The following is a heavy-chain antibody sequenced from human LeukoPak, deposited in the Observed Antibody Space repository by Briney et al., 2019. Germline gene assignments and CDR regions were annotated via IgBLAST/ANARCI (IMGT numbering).Heavy chain of an antibody. CDR2: IYSGGST. CDR1: GFAFNSYN. CDR3: ARVGATEGY. V-gene: IGHV3-66*01. J-gene: IGHJ4*02. D-gene: IGHD1-26*01. Sequence: PGGSLRLSCAVSGFAFNSYNMNWVRQAPGKGLEWVSVIYSGGSTYYADSVKGRFTISRDNSKNTLYLQMNSLRAEDTAVYYCARVGATEGYWGQGTLVTVSS.